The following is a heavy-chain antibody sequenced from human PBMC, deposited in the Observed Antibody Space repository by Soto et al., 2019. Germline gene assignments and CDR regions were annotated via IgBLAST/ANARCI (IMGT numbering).Heavy chain of an antibody. V-gene: IGHV3-66*01. Sequence: GGSLRLSCAASGFTVSNHYMSWVRQAPGKGLEWVAIIYTRGDTYYTDSVKGRFTISRDNSKNTLYLQMNSLRAEDTAVYYCARDRLWFGELSQWGQGTPVTVSS. CDR3: ARDRLWFGELSQ. J-gene: IGHJ4*02. CDR1: GFTVSNHY. D-gene: IGHD3-10*01. CDR2: IYTRGDT.